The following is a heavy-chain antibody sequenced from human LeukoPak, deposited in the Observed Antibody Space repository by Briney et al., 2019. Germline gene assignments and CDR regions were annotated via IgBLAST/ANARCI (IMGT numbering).Heavy chain of an antibody. CDR3: ARAPRGYYDFWSGYPFDP. V-gene: IGHV4-4*07. D-gene: IGHD3-3*01. Sequence: PSETLSLTCTVSGGSISSYYWSWIRQPAGKGLEWIGRIYTSGSTNYNPSLKSRVTVSVDTSKNQFSLKLSSVTAADTAVYYCARAPRGYYDFWSGYPFDPWGQGTLVTVSS. CDR2: IYTSGST. J-gene: IGHJ5*02. CDR1: GGSISSYY.